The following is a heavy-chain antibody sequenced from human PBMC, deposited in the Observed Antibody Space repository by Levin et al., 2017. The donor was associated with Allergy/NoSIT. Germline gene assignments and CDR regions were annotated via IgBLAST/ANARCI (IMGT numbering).Heavy chain of an antibody. CDR1: GGSISSGDYY. Sequence: KASETLSLTCTVSGGSISSGDYYWSWIRQPPGKGLEWIGYIYYSGSTYYNPSLKSRVTISVDTSKNQFSLKLSSVTAADTAVYYCARDLLMVRGVNEGWGQGTLVTVSS. D-gene: IGHD3-10*01. CDR2: IYYSGST. CDR3: ARDLLMVRGVNEG. V-gene: IGHV4-30-4*01. J-gene: IGHJ4*02.